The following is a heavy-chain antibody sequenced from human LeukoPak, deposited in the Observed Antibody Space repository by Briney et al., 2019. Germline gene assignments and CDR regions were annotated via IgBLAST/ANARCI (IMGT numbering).Heavy chain of an antibody. CDR2: IYSSGST. V-gene: IGHV4-59*01. CDR3: ARGRANYDSTGYYY. D-gene: IGHD3-22*01. J-gene: IGHJ4*02. Sequence: SETLSLTCSVSGGSINSYYWTWIRQPPGKGLEWIGYIYSSGSTKYNPSLKSRVTITIDTSKNQFSLKLSSVTAADTAVYYCARGRANYDSTGYYYWGQGILVTVSS. CDR1: GGSINSYY.